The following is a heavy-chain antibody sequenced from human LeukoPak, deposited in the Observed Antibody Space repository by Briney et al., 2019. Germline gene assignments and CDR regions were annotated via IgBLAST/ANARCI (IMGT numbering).Heavy chain of an antibody. J-gene: IGHJ4*02. V-gene: IGHV3-21*01. CDR3: ARVILRPDCSGGSCPADY. D-gene: IGHD2-15*01. Sequence: GGSLRLSCAASGFTVSSNYMSWVRQAPGKGLEWVSSISSSSSYIYYADSVKGRFTISRDDAKNSLYLQMNSLRAEDTAVYYCARVILRPDCSGGSCPADYWGQGTLVTVSS. CDR1: GFTVSSNY. CDR2: ISSSSSYI.